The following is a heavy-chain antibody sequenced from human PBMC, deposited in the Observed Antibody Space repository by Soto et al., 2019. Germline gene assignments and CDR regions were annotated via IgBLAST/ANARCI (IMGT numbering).Heavy chain of an antibody. Sequence: SETLSLTCAVYGGSFSGYYWSWIRQPPGKGLEWIGEINHSGSTNYNPSLKSRVTISVDTSKNQFSLKLSSVTAADTAVYYCARGGDYIWGSYRPYFDYWGQGTLVTVSS. V-gene: IGHV4-34*01. D-gene: IGHD3-16*02. CDR1: GGSFSGYY. J-gene: IGHJ4*02. CDR2: INHSGST. CDR3: ARGGDYIWGSYRPYFDY.